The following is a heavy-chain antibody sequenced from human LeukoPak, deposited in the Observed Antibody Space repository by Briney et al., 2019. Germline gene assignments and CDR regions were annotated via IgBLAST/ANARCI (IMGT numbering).Heavy chain of an antibody. CDR2: ISHTGNT. CDR1: DASFTNYY. V-gene: IGHV4-34*01. J-gene: IGHJ4*02. CDR3: ARGPGHSFKY. D-gene: IGHD1-1*01. Sequence: SESLSLTCAVSDASFTNYYWTWIRQSPGKGLEWLGEISHTGNTHYNPSLKSRVTVSVDISADMSTTRVSLNLKPVTAADTAIYYCARGPGHSFKYWGQGTRVTVSS.